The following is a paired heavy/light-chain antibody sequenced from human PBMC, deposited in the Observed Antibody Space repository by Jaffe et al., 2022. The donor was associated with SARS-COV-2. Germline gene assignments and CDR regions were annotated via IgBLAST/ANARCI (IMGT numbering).Heavy chain of an antibody. CDR3: ARDAWPTSSEWLRDGMDV. CDR2: INPNSGGT. Sequence: QVQLVQSGAEVKKPGASVKVSCKASGYTFTGYYMHWVRQAPGQGLEWMGRINPNSGGTNYAQKFQGRVTMTRDTSISTAYMELSRLRSDDTAVYYCARDAWPTSSEWLRDGMDVWGQGTTVTVSS. D-gene: IGHD6-19*01. CDR1: GYTFTGYY. V-gene: IGHV1-2*06. J-gene: IGHJ6*02.
Light chain of an antibody. J-gene: IGLJ1*01. Sequence: QSALTQPASVSGSPGQSITISCTGTSSDVGSYNLVSWYQQHPGKAPKLMIYEGSKRPSGVSNRFSGSKSGNTASLTISGLQAEDEADYYCCSYAGSPYVFGTGTKVTVL. V-gene: IGLV2-23*01. CDR3: CSYAGSPYV. CDR2: EGS. CDR1: SSDVGSYNL.